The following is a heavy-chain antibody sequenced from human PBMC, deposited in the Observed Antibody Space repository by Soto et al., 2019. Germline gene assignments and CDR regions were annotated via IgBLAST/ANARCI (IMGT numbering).Heavy chain of an antibody. J-gene: IGHJ4*02. V-gene: IGHV3-30-3*01. D-gene: IGHD3-9*01. Sequence: GGSLRLSCAASGFTFSSYAMHWVRQAPGKGLEWVAVISYDGSNKYYADSVKGRFTISRDNSKNTLYLQMNSLRAEDTAVYYCARDPDRGGNVLRYFDFPPHFDYWGQGTLVTVSS. CDR1: GFTFSSYA. CDR2: ISYDGSNK. CDR3: ARDPDRGGNVLRYFDFPPHFDY.